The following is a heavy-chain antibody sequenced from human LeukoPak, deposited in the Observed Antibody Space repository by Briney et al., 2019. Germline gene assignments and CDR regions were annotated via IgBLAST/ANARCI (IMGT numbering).Heavy chain of an antibody. CDR3: ARAPIGGWYFDL. CDR2: TYYRSKWSN. J-gene: IGHJ2*01. V-gene: IGHV6-1*01. D-gene: IGHD2-15*01. CDR1: GDTVSSNSAA. Sequence: SQTLSLTCAISGDTVSSNSAAWNWIRQSPSRGLEWLGRTYYRSKWSNDYAVSVKSRITINPDTSQNQFSLQLNSLTPEDTAVYYCARAPIGGWYFDLWGRGTLVTVSS.